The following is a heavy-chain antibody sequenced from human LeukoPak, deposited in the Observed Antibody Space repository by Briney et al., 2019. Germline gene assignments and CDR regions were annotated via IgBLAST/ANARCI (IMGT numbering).Heavy chain of an antibody. J-gene: IGHJ6*03. V-gene: IGHV4-59*11. CDR1: GGSISSHY. D-gene: IGHD6-25*01. CDR3: ARSERRAQKDTYYNHYYYMDV. CDR2: IYFSGYT. Sequence: SETLSLTCTVSGGSISSHYWSWIRQPPGKGLEWIGYIYFSGYTNYNPSLKSRVIISVDTSKNQFSLRLSSVTAAVTAVYYCARSERRAQKDTYYNHYYYMDVWGKGTTVTVSS.